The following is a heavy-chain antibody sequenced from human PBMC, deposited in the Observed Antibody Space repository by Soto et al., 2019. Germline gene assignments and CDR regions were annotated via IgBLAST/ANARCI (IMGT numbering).Heavy chain of an antibody. V-gene: IGHV4-59*01. CDR3: AAIPTDYYYYNMDV. CDR1: GASISGFY. CDR2: IHESGST. D-gene: IGHD2-2*02. Sequence: SETLSLTCIVSGASISGFYWSWIRQPPGKGLEWIGYIHESGSTNYNPSLKSRITISVDTSKSQFTLKLTSVTAADTAVYYCAAIPTDYYYYNMDVWGQGTTVTVSS. J-gene: IGHJ6*02.